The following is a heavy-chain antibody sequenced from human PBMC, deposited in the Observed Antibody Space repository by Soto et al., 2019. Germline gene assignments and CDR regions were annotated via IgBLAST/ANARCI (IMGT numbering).Heavy chain of an antibody. Sequence: SETLSLACTVSGGSISSDYWSWIRQPPGKGLEWIGYIYYSGSTNYNPSLKSGVTISVDTSKNQFSLRLSSVTAADTAVYYCSSDISSSLVASYYYYMDVWGQGTPVTVSS. J-gene: IGHJ6*03. CDR3: SSDISSSLVASYYYYMDV. CDR1: GGSISSDY. V-gene: IGHV4-59*01. CDR2: IYYSGST. D-gene: IGHD6-6*01.